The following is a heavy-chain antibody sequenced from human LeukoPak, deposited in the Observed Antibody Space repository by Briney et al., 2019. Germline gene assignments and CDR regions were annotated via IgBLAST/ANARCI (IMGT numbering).Heavy chain of an antibody. Sequence: SETLSLTCAVYGGSFSGYYWSWIRQPPGKGLEWIGEINHSGSTNYNPSLKSRVTISVDTSKNQFSLKLSSVTAADTAVYYRARHREYDFWSGYYSPHFDYWGQGTLVTVSS. J-gene: IGHJ4*02. CDR1: GGSFSGYY. D-gene: IGHD3-3*01. CDR2: INHSGST. CDR3: ARHREYDFWSGYYSPHFDY. V-gene: IGHV4-34*01.